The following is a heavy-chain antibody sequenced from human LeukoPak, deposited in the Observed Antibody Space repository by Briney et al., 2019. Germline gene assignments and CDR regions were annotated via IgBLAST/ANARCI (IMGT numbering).Heavy chain of an antibody. CDR2: ISGSGGST. CDR1: GFTFSSYA. V-gene: IGHV3-23*01. J-gene: IGHJ4*02. D-gene: IGHD3-16*01. Sequence: GGSLRLSCAASGFTFSSYAMSWVRQAPGKGLEWVSAISGSGGSTYYADSVKGRFTISRDNSKNTLYLQMNSLRAEGTAVYYCAKDREGVRITFGGYYFDYWGQGTLVTVSS. CDR3: AKDREGVRITFGGYYFDY.